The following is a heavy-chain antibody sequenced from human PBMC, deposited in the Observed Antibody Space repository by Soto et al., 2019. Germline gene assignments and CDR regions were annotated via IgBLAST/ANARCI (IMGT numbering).Heavy chain of an antibody. D-gene: IGHD3-10*01. CDR2: ISSSSSYI. V-gene: IGHV3-21*01. CDR3: ARDFYGPWYYYGMDV. CDR1: GFTFSSYS. J-gene: IGHJ6*02. Sequence: EVQLVESGGGLGKPGGSLRLSCAASGFTFSSYSMNWVRQAPGKGLEWVSSISSSSSYIYYADSVKGRFTISRDNAKNSLYLQMNGLRAEDTAVYYCARDFYGPWYYYGMDVWGQGTTVTVSS.